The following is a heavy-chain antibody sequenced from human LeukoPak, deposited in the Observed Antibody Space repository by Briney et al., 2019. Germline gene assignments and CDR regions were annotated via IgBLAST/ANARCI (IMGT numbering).Heavy chain of an antibody. CDR3: ARPTRPGYYYDSSGTIDY. D-gene: IGHD3-22*01. CDR1: GFTFRASA. CDR2: IRGKADNYAT. Sequence: GGSLKLSCAASGFTFRASAVHWVRQASGRGLEWLGRIRGKADNYATSYSASVQGRFTISRDDFTDTVYLQLHSLKASDTAMYYCARPTRPGYYYDSSGTIDYWGQGTLVTVSS. V-gene: IGHV3-73*01. J-gene: IGHJ4*02.